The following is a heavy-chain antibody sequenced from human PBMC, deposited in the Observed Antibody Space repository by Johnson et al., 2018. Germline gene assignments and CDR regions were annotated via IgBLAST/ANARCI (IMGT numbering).Heavy chain of an antibody. CDR2: ISYDGRSE. J-gene: IGHJ4*02. Sequence: QVQLVQSGGGVVQPGGSLRLSCAASGFTFSNFAMHWVRQAPGKGLEGVAVISYDGRSEYYADSLKGRFTISRDNFKNPVYLQVNSLRPEDTSVYYFAKGSTWEDPRFDDWGQGILVTVSS. D-gene: IGHD1-26*01. CDR1: GFTFSNFA. V-gene: IGHV3-30*18. CDR3: AKGSTWEDPRFDD.